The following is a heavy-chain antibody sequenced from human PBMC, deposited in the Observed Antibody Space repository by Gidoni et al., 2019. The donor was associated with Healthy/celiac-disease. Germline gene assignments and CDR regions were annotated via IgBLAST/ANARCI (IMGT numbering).Heavy chain of an antibody. D-gene: IGHD5-12*01. J-gene: IGHJ6*02. Sequence: QLQLQESGPGLVKPSETLSLTCTVSGGSISSSSYYWGWIRQPPGKGLEWIGSIYYSGSTYYNPSLKSRVTISVDTSKNQFSLKLSSVTAADTAVYYCSRAVATIGYYYGMDVWGQGTTVTVSS. V-gene: IGHV4-39*01. CDR1: GGSISSSSYY. CDR2: IYYSGST. CDR3: SRAVATIGYYYGMDV.